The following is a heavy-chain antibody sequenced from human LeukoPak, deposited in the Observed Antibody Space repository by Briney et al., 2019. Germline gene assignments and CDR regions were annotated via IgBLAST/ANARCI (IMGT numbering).Heavy chain of an antibody. D-gene: IGHD6-13*01. V-gene: IGHV1-8*01. CDR2: MNPNSGNT. J-gene: IGHJ6*02. Sequence: EASVKVSCKASGYTFTSYDINWVRQATGQGLEWMGWMNPNSGNTGYAQKFQGRVTMTRNTSISTAYMELSSLRSEDTAVYYCARGASGLKLSSSYQSYYYGMDVWGQGTTVTVSS. CDR1: GYTFTSYD. CDR3: ARGASGLKLSSSYQSYYYGMDV.